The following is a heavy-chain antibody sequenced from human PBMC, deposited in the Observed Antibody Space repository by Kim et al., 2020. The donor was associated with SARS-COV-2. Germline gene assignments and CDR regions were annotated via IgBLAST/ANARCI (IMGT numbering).Heavy chain of an antibody. Sequence: SETLSLTCTVSSGSISSGGYYWSWIRQHPGKGLEWIGYIYYSGSTYYNPSLKSRVTISVDTSKNQFSLKLSSVTAADTAVYYCARDLGTMVRGVIIPMGWFDPWGQGTLVTVSS. J-gene: IGHJ5*02. CDR3: ARDLGTMVRGVIIPMGWFDP. CDR2: IYYSGST. V-gene: IGHV4-31*03. D-gene: IGHD3-10*01. CDR1: SGSISSGGYY.